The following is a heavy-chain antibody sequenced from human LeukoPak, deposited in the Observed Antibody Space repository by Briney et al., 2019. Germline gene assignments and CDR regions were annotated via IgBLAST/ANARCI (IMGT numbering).Heavy chain of an antibody. J-gene: IGHJ4*02. CDR3: ARGLAYCGGDCYSRAYYFDY. CDR2: ISSSGSTI. V-gene: IGHV3-48*03. CDR1: GFTFSSYE. D-gene: IGHD2-21*02. Sequence: GGSLRLSCAASGFTFSSYETNWVRQAPGKGLEWVSYISSSGSTIYYADSVKGRFTISRDNAKNSLYLQMNSLRAEVTAVYYCARGLAYCGGDCYSRAYYFDYWGQGTLVTVSS.